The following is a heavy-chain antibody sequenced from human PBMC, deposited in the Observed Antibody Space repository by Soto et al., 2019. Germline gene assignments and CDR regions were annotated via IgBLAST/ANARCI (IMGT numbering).Heavy chain of an antibody. Sequence: PSETLSLTCTVSGGSISSGGYCWSWIRQHPGKGLEWIGYIYYSGSTYYNPSLKSRVTISVDTSKNQFSLKLSSVTAADTAVYYCARDHIVVVPAAIRAYYYYGMDVWGQGTTVTVSS. CDR3: ARDHIVVVPAAIRAYYYYGMDV. CDR2: IYYSGST. D-gene: IGHD2-2*02. J-gene: IGHJ6*02. V-gene: IGHV4-31*02. CDR1: GGSISSGGYC.